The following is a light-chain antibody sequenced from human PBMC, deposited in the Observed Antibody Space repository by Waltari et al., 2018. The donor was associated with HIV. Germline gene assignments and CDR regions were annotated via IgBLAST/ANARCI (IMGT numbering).Light chain of an antibody. J-gene: IGLJ2*01. CDR3: QAWDSSTAFL. CDR2: QDS. CDR1: KLGDKY. V-gene: IGLV3-1*01. Sequence: SYELTQPPSVSVSPGQTASITCSGDKLGDKYACWYQQTPGQSPVLVIYQDSKRPSGIPERFSGSNSGNTATLTISGTQAMDEADYYCQAWDSSTAFLFGGGTKLTVL.